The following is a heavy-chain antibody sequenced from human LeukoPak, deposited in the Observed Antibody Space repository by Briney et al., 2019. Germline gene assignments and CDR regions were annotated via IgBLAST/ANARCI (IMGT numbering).Heavy chain of an antibody. CDR1: GGSFSGYY. CDR3: ARALSYDFWSGYLSAFDI. V-gene: IGHV4-34*01. J-gene: IGHJ3*02. CDR2: INHSGST. Sequence: KASETLSLTCAVYGGSFSGYYWSWIRQPPGKGLEWIGEINHSGSTNYNPSLKSRVTISVDTSKNQFSLMLSSVTAADTAVYYCARALSYDFWSGYLSAFDIWGQGTMVTVSS. D-gene: IGHD3-3*01.